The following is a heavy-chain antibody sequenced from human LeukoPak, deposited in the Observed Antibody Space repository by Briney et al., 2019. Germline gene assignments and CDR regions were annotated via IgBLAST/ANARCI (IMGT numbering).Heavy chain of an antibody. J-gene: IGHJ4*02. Sequence: SETLSLTCTVSGGSISNTNYYWGCIRQPPGKGLEWIGTIYYSGTTYSNPSLKSRVTISVDTSTNQFSLKVRSVTAADTAVYYCARRLHFYALFDYWGQGALVTVSS. CDR1: GGSISNTNYY. CDR3: ARRLHFYALFDY. V-gene: IGHV4-39*01. CDR2: IYYSGTT. D-gene: IGHD2/OR15-2a*01.